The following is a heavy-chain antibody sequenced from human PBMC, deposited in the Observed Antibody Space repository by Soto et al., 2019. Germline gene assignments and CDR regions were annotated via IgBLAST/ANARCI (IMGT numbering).Heavy chain of an antibody. J-gene: IGHJ4*02. CDR2: INHSGST. Sequence: ATLSLTGDVSGCSIGDFYRSWIRQTPGKGLEWIGEINHSGSTNYNPSLKSRVTISVDTSKNQFSLKLSSVTAADTAVYYCARARYASLRSYYGSGSYYNYWGQGTLVTVSS. D-gene: IGHD3-10*01. V-gene: IGHV4-34*01. CDR1: GCSIGDFY. CDR3: ARARYASLRSYYGSGSYYNY.